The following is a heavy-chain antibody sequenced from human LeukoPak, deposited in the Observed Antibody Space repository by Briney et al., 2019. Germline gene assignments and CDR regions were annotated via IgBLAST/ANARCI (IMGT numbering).Heavy chain of an antibody. Sequence: ASVKVSCKVSGYTLTELSMHWVRQAPGKGLEWMGGFDPEDGETIYAQKFQGRVTMTEDTSTDTAYMELSSLRSEDTAVYYCATGGSYKRSLDYWGQGTLVTVSS. CDR2: FDPEDGET. V-gene: IGHV1-24*01. D-gene: IGHD1-26*01. J-gene: IGHJ4*02. CDR3: ATGGSYKRSLDY. CDR1: GYTLTELS.